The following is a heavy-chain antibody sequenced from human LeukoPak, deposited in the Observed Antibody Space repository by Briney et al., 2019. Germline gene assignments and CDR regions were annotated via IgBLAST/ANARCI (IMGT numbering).Heavy chain of an antibody. CDR2: ISSSSSTI. CDR3: VKDRTGTYTLDY. D-gene: IGHD3-10*01. V-gene: IGHV3-48*02. Sequence: GGSLRLSCAASGFTFSTYSMNWVRQAPGKGLEWVSYISSSSSTIYYADSVKGRLTISRDNAKSSLYLQMNGLRDEDTAVYYCVKDRTGTYTLDYWGQGTLVTVSS. J-gene: IGHJ4*02. CDR1: GFTFSTYS.